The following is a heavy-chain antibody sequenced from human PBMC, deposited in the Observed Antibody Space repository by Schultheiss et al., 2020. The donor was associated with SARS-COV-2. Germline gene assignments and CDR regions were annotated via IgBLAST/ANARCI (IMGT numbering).Heavy chain of an antibody. CDR2: IYYSGST. CDR1: GGSISSYY. V-gene: IGHV4-59*12. D-gene: IGHD3-22*01. Sequence: SQTLSLTCTVSGGSISSYYWSWIRQPPGKGLEWIGYIYYSGSTNYNPSLKSRVTISVDTSKNQFSLKLSSVTAADTAVYYCARDDYYDSSGYSVLWGQGTLVTVAS. J-gene: IGHJ4*02. CDR3: ARDDYYDSSGYSVL.